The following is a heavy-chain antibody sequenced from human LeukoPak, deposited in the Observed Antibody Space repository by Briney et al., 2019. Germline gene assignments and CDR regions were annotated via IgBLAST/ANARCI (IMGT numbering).Heavy chain of an antibody. CDR1: GYSFTNYW. V-gene: IGHV5-51*01. J-gene: IGHJ3*02. CDR3: ARRVDGARVIDAFDI. D-gene: IGHD2-15*01. Sequence: AGESLKISCKGSGYSFTNYWIGWVRQMPGKGLEWMGIIYPGDSDTRYSPSFQGQVTISADKSISTAYLQWSSLKASDTAMYYCARRVDGARVIDAFDIWGQGTMVTVSS. CDR2: IYPGDSDT.